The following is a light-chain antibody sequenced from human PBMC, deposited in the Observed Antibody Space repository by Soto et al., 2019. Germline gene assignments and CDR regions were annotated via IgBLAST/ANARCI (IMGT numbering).Light chain of an antibody. J-gene: IGKJ1*01. CDR1: QSVSSSY. CDR2: GAS. Sequence: PGERATLSCGASQSVSSSYLAWFQLKPGQAPRLLIYGASIRAAGIPARFSGSGSGTEFSLTISSLQSEDFGVFFCQQYDQWWTFGQGTKVDIK. V-gene: IGKV3-15*01. CDR3: QQYDQWWT.